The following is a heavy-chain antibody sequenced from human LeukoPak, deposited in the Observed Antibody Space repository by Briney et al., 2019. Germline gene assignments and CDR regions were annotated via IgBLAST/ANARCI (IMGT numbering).Heavy chain of an antibody. D-gene: IGHD6-13*01. CDR1: GGTFSGYA. J-gene: IGHJ4*02. Sequence: SVKVSCKASGGTFSGYAVSWVRQAPGQGPEWMGGIIPIFGTANYAQKFQGRVTITADEPTSTAYMELSSLRSEDTAVYYCATEIHRGSGIAAVWGQGTLVTVSS. CDR2: IIPIFGTA. V-gene: IGHV1-69*13. CDR3: ATEIHRGSGIAAV.